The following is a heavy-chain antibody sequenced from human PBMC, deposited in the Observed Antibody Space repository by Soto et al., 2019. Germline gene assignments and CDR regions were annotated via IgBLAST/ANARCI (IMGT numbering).Heavy chain of an antibody. V-gene: IGHV4-4*07. Sequence: PSETLSLTCNVSGDSLSTYYGSWIRQPAGKGLEWIGRIYASGSTKYNPSLKGRVSMSVDTSKKQFSLKMISVTAADTAMYYCARSAIPRGGWFRPWGQGVLVTAPQ. D-gene: IGHD2-15*01. CDR1: GDSLSTYY. J-gene: IGHJ5*02. CDR2: IYASGST. CDR3: ARSAIPRGGWFRP.